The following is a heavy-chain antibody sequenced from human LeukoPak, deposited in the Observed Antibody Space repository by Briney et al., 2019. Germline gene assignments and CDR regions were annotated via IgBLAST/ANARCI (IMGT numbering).Heavy chain of an antibody. J-gene: IGHJ4*02. CDR3: ARYDYGGNFDY. CDR1: GFTFSNYW. V-gene: IGHV3-7*05. Sequence: GGSLRLSCAASGFTFSNYWMSWVRQAPGKGLEWVANIKQDASEKYYVDSVKGRFTIFRDNAKNSLYLQMNSLRAEDTAVCYCARYDYGGNFDYWGQGTLVTVSS. CDR2: IKQDASEK. D-gene: IGHD4-23*01.